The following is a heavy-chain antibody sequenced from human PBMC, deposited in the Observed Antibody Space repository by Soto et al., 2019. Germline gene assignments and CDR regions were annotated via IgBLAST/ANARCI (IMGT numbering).Heavy chain of an antibody. CDR1: GYSFTSYW. J-gene: IGHJ5*02. D-gene: IGHD6-13*01. V-gene: IGHV5-51*01. CDR3: ARLQIDRTYSSSWGLGGRAQTETKYNWFDP. CDR2: IYPGDSDT. Sequence: KPGESLTIFCKGSGYSFTSYWIGWVRQMPGKGLEWMGIIYPGDSDTRCSPSFQGQVTSSADKPISTAYLQWSSLKAADTAMYYCARLQIDRTYSSSWGLGGRAQTETKYNWFDPWGQGTLGTVST.